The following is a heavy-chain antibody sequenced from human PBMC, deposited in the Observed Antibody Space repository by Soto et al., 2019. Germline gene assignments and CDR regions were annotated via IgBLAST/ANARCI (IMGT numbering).Heavy chain of an antibody. J-gene: IGHJ3*02. CDR2: ISHEGENK. D-gene: IGHD1-20*01. Sequence: VRALRLSWELSGYSLRSFEMHWVRQPPGKGLEWVAFISHEGENKYYADSVKGRFTVSRDNSKNTRTLQMNSLRGEDTAVYYCAKDRMKYNSVWDPFDIWGQGTMVTVSS. V-gene: IGHV3-30*18. CDR1: GYSLRSFE. CDR3: AKDRMKYNSVWDPFDI.